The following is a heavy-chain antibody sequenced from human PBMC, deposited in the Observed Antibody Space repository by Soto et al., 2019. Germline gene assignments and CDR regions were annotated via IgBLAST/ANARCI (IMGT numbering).Heavy chain of an antibody. V-gene: IGHV3-23*01. CDR2: ISGSGGST. J-gene: IGHJ6*02. Sequence: GGSLRLSCAASGFTFSSYAMSWVRQAPGKGLEWVSAISGSGGSTYYADSVKGRFTISRDNSKNTLYLQMNSLRAEDTAVYDCAKGGHITIFGVASDYYYYGMDVWGQGTTVTVSS. CDR1: GFTFSSYA. D-gene: IGHD3-3*01. CDR3: AKGGHITIFGVASDYYYYGMDV.